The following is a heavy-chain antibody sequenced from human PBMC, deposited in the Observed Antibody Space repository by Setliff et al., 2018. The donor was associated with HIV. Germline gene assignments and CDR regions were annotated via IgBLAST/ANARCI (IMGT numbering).Heavy chain of an antibody. Sequence: GASVKVSCKTSGGTFNTYPISWVRQAPGQGLEWMGGIIPIFGTTDYAQTFQGRVTITTDESTSTAYMELSSLRSDDTAVYYCARDPLSYPDYWGQGTLVTVSS. CDR2: IIPIFGTT. CDR3: ARDPLSYPDY. CDR1: GGTFNTYP. D-gene: IGHD2-2*01. J-gene: IGHJ4*02. V-gene: IGHV1-69*05.